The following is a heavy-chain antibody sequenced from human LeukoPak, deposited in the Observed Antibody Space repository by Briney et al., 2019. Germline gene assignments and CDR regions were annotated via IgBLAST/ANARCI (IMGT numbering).Heavy chain of an antibody. V-gene: IGHV3-74*01. CDR2: INSDGSST. CDR1: GFTFNNSW. D-gene: IGHD4-17*01. J-gene: IGHJ4*02. Sequence: TGGSLRLSCAASGFTFNNSWMHWVRQAPGKWLMWVSRINSDGSSTSYADAVKGRFTISRDNAKNTLYLQMNSLRGEDTAVYYCARPLGPRNTVTTPAPFDYWGQGTLVTVSS. CDR3: ARPLGPRNTVTTPAPFDY.